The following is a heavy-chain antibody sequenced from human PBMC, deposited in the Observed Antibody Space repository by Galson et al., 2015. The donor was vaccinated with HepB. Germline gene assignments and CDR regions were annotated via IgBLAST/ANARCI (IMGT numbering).Heavy chain of an antibody. CDR1: GFTFSYHG. Sequence: SLGLYCAASGFTFSYHGMHWVRQAPGKGLEWVAVIWSDGRNEHYADSVKGRFNISRDNSKNTLYLQMNSLRDDDTAVYYCARDLGGVDGDGLDVRGQGSAVTVSS. D-gene: IGHD5-24*01. J-gene: IGHJ6*02. CDR3: ARDLGGVDGDGLDV. CDR2: IWSDGRNE. V-gene: IGHV3-33*01.